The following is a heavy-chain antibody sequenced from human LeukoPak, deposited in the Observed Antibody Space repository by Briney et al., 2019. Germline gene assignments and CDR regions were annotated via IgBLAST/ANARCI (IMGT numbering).Heavy chain of an antibody. D-gene: IGHD6-19*01. CDR3: ARGRTEGIVVAGTGNWFGP. CDR1: GGSFSGYY. V-gene: IGHV4-34*01. Sequence: SETLSHTCAVYGGSFSGYYWSWIRQPPGKGLEWIGEINHSGSTNYNPSLKSRVTISVDTSKNQFSLKLSSVTAADTAVYYCARGRTEGIVVAGTGNWFGPWGQGTLVTVSS. CDR2: INHSGST. J-gene: IGHJ5*02.